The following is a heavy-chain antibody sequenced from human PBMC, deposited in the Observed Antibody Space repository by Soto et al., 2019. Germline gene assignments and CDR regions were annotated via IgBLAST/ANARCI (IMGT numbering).Heavy chain of an antibody. CDR2: ISCCGGST. CDR3: AKADGEQWLVPHLDN. J-gene: IGHJ4*02. D-gene: IGHD6-19*01. Sequence: EVQLLESGGGVVQPGGSLRLSCVASGFNCKKFAMAWVRQAPGEGLEWVSGISCCGGSTSYADSVKGRFSIARDDSKNTLSLQRNSLRVEDTAQYYCAKADGEQWLVPHLDNWGQGTLVTVS. V-gene: IGHV3-23*01. CDR1: GFNCKKFA.